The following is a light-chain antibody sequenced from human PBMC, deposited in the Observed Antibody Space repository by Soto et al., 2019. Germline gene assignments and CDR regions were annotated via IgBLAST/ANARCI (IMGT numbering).Light chain of an antibody. CDR3: QQYGSSPLT. V-gene: IGKV3-20*01. CDR2: GAS. J-gene: IGKJ4*01. Sequence: EIVLTQSPGTLSLSPGERATLSCRASQSVSSSYLAWYQQKPGQAPRLLIYGASSRATGNPDRFSGSESNTDVTLTISSLEPEDVAVYYCQQYGSSPLTFGGATKVEIK. CDR1: QSVSSSY.